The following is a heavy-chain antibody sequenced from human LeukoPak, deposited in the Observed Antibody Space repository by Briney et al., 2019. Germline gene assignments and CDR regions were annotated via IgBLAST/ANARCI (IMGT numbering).Heavy chain of an antibody. J-gene: IGHJ6*03. CDR3: ARVSAGYYYYYYMDV. CDR2: INWNGGST. Sequence: GGSLRLSCAASGFTFSSYSMNWVRQAPGKGLEWVSGINWNGGSTGYADSVKGRFTISRDNAKNSLYLQINSLRAEDTALYYCARVSAGYYYYYYMDVWGKGTTVTVSS. V-gene: IGHV3-20*04. D-gene: IGHD6-13*01. CDR1: GFTFSSYS.